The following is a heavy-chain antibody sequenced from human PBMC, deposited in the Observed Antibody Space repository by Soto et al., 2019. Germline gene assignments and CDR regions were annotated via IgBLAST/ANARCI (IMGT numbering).Heavy chain of an antibody. J-gene: IGHJ4*02. CDR1: GFTFGDYA. CDR3: TRYRYLTSYYFDY. D-gene: IGHD2-2*01. Sequence: GGSLRLSCTASGFTFGDYAMSWFRQAPGKGLEWVGFIRSKAYGGTTEYAASVKGRFTISRDDSKSIAYLQMNSLKTEDTAVYYCTRYRYLTSYYFDYWGQGTLVTVSS. CDR2: IRSKAYGGTT. V-gene: IGHV3-49*03.